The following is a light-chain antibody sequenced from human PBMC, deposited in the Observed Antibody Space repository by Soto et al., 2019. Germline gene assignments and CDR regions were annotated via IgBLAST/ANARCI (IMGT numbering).Light chain of an antibody. CDR2: EVS. V-gene: IGLV2-18*02. Sequence: SALTQPPSVSGSPGQSVTISCTGSSSDVGSYDRVSWYQQPPGTAPKLMIYEVSNRPSGVPDRFSGSKSGNTASLTISGLQAEDEADYYCSSYASGSTLVFGGGTKVTVL. J-gene: IGLJ3*02. CDR1: SSDVGSYDR. CDR3: SSYASGSTLV.